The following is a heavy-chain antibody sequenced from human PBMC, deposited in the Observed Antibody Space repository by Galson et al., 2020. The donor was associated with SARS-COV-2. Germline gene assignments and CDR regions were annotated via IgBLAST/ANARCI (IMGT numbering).Heavy chain of an antibody. D-gene: IGHD3-16*02. CDR3: AREWGVINSAVFDE. J-gene: IGHJ4*02. V-gene: IGHV1-46*04. CDR1: GYTFISFY. Sequence: ASVKVSCKASGYTFISFYIHWVRQAPGQGLEWMGVINPSGDITSYAQKLRGRVTVTRDMSTKTVYLELSSLTSEDTAVYYCAREWGVINSAVFDEWGQGSLVVVSS. CDR2: INPSGDIT.